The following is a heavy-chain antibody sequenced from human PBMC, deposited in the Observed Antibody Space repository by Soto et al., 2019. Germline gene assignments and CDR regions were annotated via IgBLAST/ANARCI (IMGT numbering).Heavy chain of an antibody. Sequence: GGSLRLSCAASVFTFSSYWMSWVRQAPGKGLEWVANIKQDGSEKYYVDSVKGRFTISRDNAKNSLYLQMNSLRAEDTAVYYCARAYDFWSGYYRLDYWGQGTLVTVSS. D-gene: IGHD3-3*01. CDR1: VFTFSSYW. V-gene: IGHV3-7*05. J-gene: IGHJ4*02. CDR3: ARAYDFWSGYYRLDY. CDR2: IKQDGSEK.